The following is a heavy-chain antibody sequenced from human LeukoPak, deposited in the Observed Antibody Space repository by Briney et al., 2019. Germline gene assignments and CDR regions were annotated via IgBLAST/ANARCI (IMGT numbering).Heavy chain of an antibody. V-gene: IGHV4-4*07. D-gene: IGHD2-15*01. CDR3: AGSDCSRGGCPSFEY. J-gene: IGHJ4*02. Sequence: PSETLSLTCSVSGGSITTYYWSWIRQPAGKGLEWIGRMYSGSTNYSPSLKSRVTMSIDTSKNQFYLKLTSVTAADTAVYYCAGSDCSRGGCPSFEYWGQGILVTVSP. CDR2: MYSGST. CDR1: GGSITTYY.